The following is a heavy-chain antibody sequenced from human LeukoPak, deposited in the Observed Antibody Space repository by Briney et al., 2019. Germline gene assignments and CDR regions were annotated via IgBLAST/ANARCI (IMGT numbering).Heavy chain of an antibody. J-gene: IGHJ4*02. V-gene: IGHV3-30-3*01. CDR1: GFTFSSYA. CDR2: ISYDGSNK. Sequence: GGSLRLSCAASGFTFSSYAMHWVRQAPGKGLEWVAVISYDGSNKYYADSVKGRFTISRDNSENTLYLQMNSLRAEDTAVYYCAASVSGWLYYFDYWGQGTLVTVSS. CDR3: AASVSGWLYYFDY. D-gene: IGHD6-19*01.